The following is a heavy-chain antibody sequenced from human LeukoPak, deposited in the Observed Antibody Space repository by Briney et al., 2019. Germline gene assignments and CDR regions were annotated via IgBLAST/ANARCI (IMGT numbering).Heavy chain of an antibody. CDR2: IYPGDSDT. Sequence: GESLKISCKGSGYSFTNYWIAWVRQMPGKGLEWMGIIYPGDSDTRYSPSFQGQVTFSVDKSISTAYLQWSSLKASDTAMYYCARFGLTSSLDYWGQGTLVTVSS. CDR3: ARFGLTSSLDY. V-gene: IGHV5-51*01. J-gene: IGHJ4*02. CDR1: GYSFTNYW. D-gene: IGHD6-13*01.